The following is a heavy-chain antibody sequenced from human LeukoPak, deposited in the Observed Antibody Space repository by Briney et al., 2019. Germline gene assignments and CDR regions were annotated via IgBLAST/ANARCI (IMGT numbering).Heavy chain of an antibody. D-gene: IGHD1-14*01. Sequence: PGGSLRLSCAASGFTFSSYSMTWVRQAPGEGLGWVSYISSSSSTIYYADSVKGRFTISRDNAKNSLYLQMNSLRAEDTAVYYCASTADNPLLFFDYWGQGTLVTVSS. J-gene: IGHJ4*02. CDR1: GFTFSSYS. CDR2: ISSSSSTI. CDR3: ASTADNPLLFFDY. V-gene: IGHV3-48*01.